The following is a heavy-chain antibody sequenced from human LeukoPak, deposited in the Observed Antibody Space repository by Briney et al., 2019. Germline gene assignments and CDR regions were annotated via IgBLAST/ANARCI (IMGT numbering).Heavy chain of an antibody. V-gene: IGHV1-69*01. Sequence: ASVKVSCKASGGTFSSYAISWVRQAPGQGLEWMGGIIPIFGTANYAQKFQGRVTITADESTSTAYMELSSLRSEDTAVHYCARVALDAFDIWGQGTMVTVSS. J-gene: IGHJ3*02. CDR2: IIPIFGTA. CDR1: GGTFSSYA. CDR3: ARVALDAFDI.